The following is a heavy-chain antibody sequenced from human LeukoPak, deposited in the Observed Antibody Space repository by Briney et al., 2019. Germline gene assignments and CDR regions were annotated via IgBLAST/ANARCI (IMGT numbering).Heavy chain of an antibody. CDR1: GFTVGSTY. CDR2: IYSGGST. J-gene: IGHJ4*02. Sequence: GGSLRLSCAASGFTVGSTYISWVRQAPGKGLEWVSVIYSGGSTKHADSVKARFTISRDNSKNTVYLQMNNLRAEDTAVYYCARATLDNWGQGTLVTVSS. V-gene: IGHV3-53*01. CDR3: ARATLDN.